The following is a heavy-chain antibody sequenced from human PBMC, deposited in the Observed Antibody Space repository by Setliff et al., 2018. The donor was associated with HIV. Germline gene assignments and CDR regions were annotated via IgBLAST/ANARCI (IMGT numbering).Heavy chain of an antibody. J-gene: IGHJ3*02. CDR3: ARGVYYYDSSGYYSAYHDAFDI. Sequence: VSDLWMTWIRQPPGKGLEWIGEINHSGSTNYNPSLKSRVTISVDRSKNQFSLKLSSATAADTAVYYCARGVYYYDSSGYYSAYHDAFDIWGQGTMVTVSS. D-gene: IGHD3-22*01. CDR2: INHSGST. V-gene: IGHV4-34*01. CDR1: VSDLW.